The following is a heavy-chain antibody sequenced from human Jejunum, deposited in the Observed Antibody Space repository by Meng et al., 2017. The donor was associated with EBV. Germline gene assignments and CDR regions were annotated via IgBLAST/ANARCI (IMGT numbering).Heavy chain of an antibody. V-gene: IGHV1-3*04. J-gene: IGHJ4*02. CDR3: VKKGTRLTTHGYHFDY. CDR2: IHTDNGGT. CDR1: GYTFNSYA. D-gene: IGHD2-15*01. Sequence: QGPLVQSGAEVKEPGASVKVSCKASGYTFNSYAIHWVRQAPGQRLEWMGWIHTDNGGTKYSQEFQDRVTITRDTSASTAYMEISSLRSEDTAVYYCVKKGTRLTTHGYHFDYWGQGTLVTVSS.